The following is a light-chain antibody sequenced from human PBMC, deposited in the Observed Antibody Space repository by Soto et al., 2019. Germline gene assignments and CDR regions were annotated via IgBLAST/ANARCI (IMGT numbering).Light chain of an antibody. Sequence: QSALTQPPSASGSPGQSVTISCTGTSSDVGAYNYVSWYQQYPGKAPKLMIYDVSKRPTGVPDRFSGSKSGNTASLTVSGLQAEDEADYYCCLYLGGTSVFGGGTQLTVL. CDR1: SSDVGAYNY. CDR3: CLYLGGTSV. CDR2: DVS. J-gene: IGLJ7*01. V-gene: IGLV2-8*01.